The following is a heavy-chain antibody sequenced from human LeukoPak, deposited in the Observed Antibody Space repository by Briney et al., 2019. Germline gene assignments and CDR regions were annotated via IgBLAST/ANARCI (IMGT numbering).Heavy chain of an antibody. CDR1: GFTFNTYS. Sequence: GGSLRLSCEASGFTFNTYSMNWARPAPGKGLEWVSSIDSSGGYMFYADSAKGRFIISRDNAKDSLYLRMNSLRVEDTAVYYCLRGDRRDYWGQGTLVTVSS. V-gene: IGHV3-21*06. J-gene: IGHJ4*02. CDR3: LRGDRRDY. CDR2: IDSSGGYM.